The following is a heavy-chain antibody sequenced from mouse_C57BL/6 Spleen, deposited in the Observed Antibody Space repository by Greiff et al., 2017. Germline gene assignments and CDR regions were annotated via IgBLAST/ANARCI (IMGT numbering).Heavy chain of an antibody. V-gene: IGHV14-3*01. CDR2: IDPANGNT. Sequence: VQLKQSVAELVRPGASVKLSCTASGFNIKNTYMHWVKQRPEQGLEWIGRIDPANGNTKYAPKFQGKATITADTSSNTAYLQLSSLTSEDTAIYYCAPLYYGSSYAFAYWGQGTLVTVSA. CDR3: APLYYGSSYAFAY. J-gene: IGHJ3*01. CDR1: GFNIKNTY. D-gene: IGHD1-1*01.